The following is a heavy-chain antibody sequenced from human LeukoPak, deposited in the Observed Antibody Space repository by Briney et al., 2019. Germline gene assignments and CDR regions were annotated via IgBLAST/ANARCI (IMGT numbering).Heavy chain of an antibody. CDR2: INPSGGST. V-gene: IGHV1-46*01. CDR3: ARDLSGSYYYDSSGYYDY. CDR1: GYTFTSYY. D-gene: IGHD3-22*01. Sequence: ASVKVSCKASGYTFTSYYMHWVRQAPGQGLEWMGIINPSGGSTSYAQKFQGRVTMTRDMSTSTVYMELSSLRSEDTAVYYCARDLSGSYYYDSSGYYDYWGQGTLVTVSS. J-gene: IGHJ4*02.